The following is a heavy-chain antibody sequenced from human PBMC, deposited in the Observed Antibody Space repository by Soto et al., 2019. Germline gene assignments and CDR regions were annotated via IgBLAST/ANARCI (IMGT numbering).Heavy chain of an antibody. Sequence: QVQLVQSGAEVKKPGASVKVSCKASGYTFTTYGISWVRQAPGQGLEWMGWISAYNGNTNYAQRVQGRVSMTTDTYTSTAYMELRSLRSDDTAVYYCARDVKWLVFGRDYYYYGMDVWGQGTTVTVSS. CDR2: ISAYNGNT. V-gene: IGHV1-18*01. CDR1: GYTFTTYG. D-gene: IGHD6-19*01. CDR3: ARDVKWLVFGRDYYYYGMDV. J-gene: IGHJ6*02.